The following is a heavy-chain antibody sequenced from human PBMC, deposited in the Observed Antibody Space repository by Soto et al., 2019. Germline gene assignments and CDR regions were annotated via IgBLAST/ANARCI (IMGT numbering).Heavy chain of an antibody. D-gene: IGHD3-22*01. V-gene: IGHV1-69*01. Sequence: QVQLVQSGAEVKKPGSSVKVSCKASGGTFSSYAISWVRQAPGQGLEWMGGIIPIFGTANYAQQFQGRVTITADEATSAAYMELSSVSAEDRAVYYCASYGYDSSGYYRSKYYCDYGMDVWGQGTTVTVSS. CDR3: ASYGYDSSGYYRSKYYCDYGMDV. CDR1: GGTFSSYA. CDR2: IIPIFGTA. J-gene: IGHJ6*02.